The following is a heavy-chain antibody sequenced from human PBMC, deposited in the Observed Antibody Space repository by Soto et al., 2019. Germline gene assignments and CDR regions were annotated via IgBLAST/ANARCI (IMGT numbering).Heavy chain of an antibody. CDR3: ARDVAVAGSSAFDI. J-gene: IGHJ3*02. D-gene: IGHD6-19*01. CDR2: INPNSGGT. Sequence: ASVKVSCKASGYTFTGYYMHWVRQAPGQGLEWMGWINPNSGGTNYAQKFQGWVTMTRDTSISTAYMELSRLRSDDTAVYYCARDVAVAGSSAFDIWGQGTMVTVSS. CDR1: GYTFTGYY. V-gene: IGHV1-2*04.